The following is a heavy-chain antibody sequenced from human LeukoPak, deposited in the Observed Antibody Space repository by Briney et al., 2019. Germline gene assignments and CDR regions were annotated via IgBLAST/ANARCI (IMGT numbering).Heavy chain of an antibody. CDR2: IKQDGNEK. V-gene: IGHV3-7*01. J-gene: IGHJ4*02. D-gene: IGHD3-22*01. CDR1: GFTFSTYW. Sequence: GGSLRLSCAASGFTFSTYWMSWVRQAPGKGLEWVANIKQDGNEKYYVDSVKGRFTISRDNAKNSLYLQMNSLRAEDTAVYYCTTDGVYYYDTPADYWGQGTLVTVSS. CDR3: TTDGVYYYDTPADY.